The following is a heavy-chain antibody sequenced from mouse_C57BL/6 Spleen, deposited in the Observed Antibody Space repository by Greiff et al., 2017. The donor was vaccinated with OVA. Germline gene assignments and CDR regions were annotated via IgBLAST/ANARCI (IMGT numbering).Heavy chain of an antibody. D-gene: IGHD2-3*01. CDR2: IWSDGST. CDR1: GFSLTSYG. Sequence: VQLKESGPGLVAPSQSLSITCTVSGFSLTSYGVHWVRQPPGKGLEWLVVIWSDGSTTYNSALKSRLSISKDNSKSQVFLKMNSLQTDDTAMYYCARHGNDGYYDAMDYWGQGTSVTVSS. CDR3: ARHGNDGYYDAMDY. V-gene: IGHV2-6-1*01. J-gene: IGHJ4*01.